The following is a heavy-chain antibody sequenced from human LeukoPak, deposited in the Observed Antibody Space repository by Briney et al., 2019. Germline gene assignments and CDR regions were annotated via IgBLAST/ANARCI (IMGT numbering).Heavy chain of an antibody. J-gene: IGHJ1*01. CDR1: GFTFSDYW. V-gene: IGHV3-7*04. Sequence: PGGSLRLSCAASGFTFSDYWMSWVRQAPGQGLAWVAHINQDGSEQHFVGSVQGRFTISRDNAKNSLYLQMDSLRAEGTAVYYCVGGALDYWGQGTPATVSS. CDR2: INQDGSEQ. D-gene: IGHD3-16*01. CDR3: VGGALDY.